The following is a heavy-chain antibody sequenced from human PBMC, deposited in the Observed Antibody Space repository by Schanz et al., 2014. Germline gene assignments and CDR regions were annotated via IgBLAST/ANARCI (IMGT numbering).Heavy chain of an antibody. D-gene: IGHD3-10*01. V-gene: IGHV3-23*01. Sequence: EVQLLESGGGLVQPGGSLRLSCASSGFSFTTYAMSWVRQAPGKGLEWVSSISSGGGSTYYADSVKGRFTISRDNSKNTLYLQMNSLRPEDTAVYYCARGGFGELSAFDIWGQGTMXTVSS. J-gene: IGHJ3*02. CDR2: ISSGGGST. CDR1: GFSFTTYA. CDR3: ARGGFGELSAFDI.